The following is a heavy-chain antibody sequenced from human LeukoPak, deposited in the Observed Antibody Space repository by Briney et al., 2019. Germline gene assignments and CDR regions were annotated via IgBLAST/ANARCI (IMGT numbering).Heavy chain of an antibody. CDR3: AREWAGAYYYYYMDV. J-gene: IGHJ6*03. Sequence: PGGSLRLSCAASGFTVSSNYVSWVRQAPGKGLEWVSVIYSGGSTYYADSVKGRFTISRDNSKNTLYLQMNSLRAEDTAVYYCAREWAGAYYYYYMDVWGKGTTVTVSS. V-gene: IGHV3-66*02. D-gene: IGHD6-19*01. CDR2: IYSGGST. CDR1: GFTVSSNY.